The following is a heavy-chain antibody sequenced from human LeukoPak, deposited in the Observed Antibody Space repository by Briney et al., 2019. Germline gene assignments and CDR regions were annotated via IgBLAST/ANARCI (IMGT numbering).Heavy chain of an antibody. D-gene: IGHD3-9*01. CDR3: KKMTAYDILTGYPYFDY. CDR2: ISSSSSYI. J-gene: IGHJ4*02. V-gene: IGHV3-21*01. CDR1: GFTFSNYS. Sequence: PGGSLRLSCAASGFTFSNYSMNWFRQAPGKGLEWALSISSSSSYIYYADSVKGRFTISRDNAKNSLYLQMNSLRAEDTAVFFCKKMTAYDILTGYPYFDYWGQGTLVTVSS.